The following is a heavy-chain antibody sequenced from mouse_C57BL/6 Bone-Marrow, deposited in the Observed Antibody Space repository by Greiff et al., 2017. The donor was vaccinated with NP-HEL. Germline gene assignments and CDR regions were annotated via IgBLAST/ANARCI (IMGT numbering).Heavy chain of an antibody. CDR2: ISDGGSYT. V-gene: IGHV5-4*01. Sequence: EVQVVESGGGLVKPGGSLKLSCAASGFTFSSYAMSWVRQTPEKRLEWVATISDGGSYTYYPDNVKGRFTISRDNAKNNLYLQMSHLKSEETAMYNCARNDYWGHGTTLTVSS. J-gene: IGHJ2*01. CDR3: ARNDY. CDR1: GFTFSSYA.